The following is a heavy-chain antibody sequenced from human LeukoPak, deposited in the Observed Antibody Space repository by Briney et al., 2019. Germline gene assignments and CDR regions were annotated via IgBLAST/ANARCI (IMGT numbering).Heavy chain of an antibody. D-gene: IGHD6-19*01. J-gene: IGHJ4*02. CDR2: ISYDGSNK. Sequence: LPGGSLRLSCGASGFTFSSYAMHWVRQAPGKGLEWVAVISYDGSNKYYADSVKGRFTISRDNSKNTLYLQMNSLRAEDTAVYYCARDPYSSGWHFDYWGQGTLVTVSS. V-gene: IGHV3-30*04. CDR3: ARDPYSSGWHFDY. CDR1: GFTFSSYA.